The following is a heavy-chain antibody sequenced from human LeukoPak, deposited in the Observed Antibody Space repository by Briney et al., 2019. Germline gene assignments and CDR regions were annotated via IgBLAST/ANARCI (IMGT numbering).Heavy chain of an antibody. CDR2: ISAYNGDT. V-gene: IGHV1-18*01. CDR1: GYTFTIYD. CDR3: ARDVYCSGGNCYYYSDY. D-gene: IGHD2-15*01. J-gene: IGHJ4*02. Sequence: ASVKVSCKASGYTFTIYDIAWVRQAPGQGLEWMAWISAYNGDTNYAQKLQGRVTMTTDTSTSTAYMELTSLNSDDTAVYYCARDVYCSGGNCYYYSDYWGQGTLVTVSS.